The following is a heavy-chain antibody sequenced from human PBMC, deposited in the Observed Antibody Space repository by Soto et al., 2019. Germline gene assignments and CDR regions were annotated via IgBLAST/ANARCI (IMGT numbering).Heavy chain of an antibody. V-gene: IGHV3-7*03. D-gene: IGHD3-22*01. Sequence: GGSLRLSCAASGFTFSDYWRSWVRLSPGKGLEWVANIKHDGSDIRYVDSVKGRLTMSRDNAENSLYLQMSSLGAEDTAMYYCARDPYGNGYGAFDIWGQGTMVTVSS. CDR2: IKHDGSDI. CDR1: GFTFSDYW. J-gene: IGHJ3*02. CDR3: ARDPYGNGYGAFDI.